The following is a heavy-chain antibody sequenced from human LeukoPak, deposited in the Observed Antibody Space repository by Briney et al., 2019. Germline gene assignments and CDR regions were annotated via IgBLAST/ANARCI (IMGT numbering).Heavy chain of an antibody. CDR3: AKRSQIRSSGWLNDEFDC. CDR2: ISASGGST. Sequence: GGSLRLSCAASGFTFSSYAMSWVRQAPGKGLEWISAISASGGSTYYSDSVKGRFTFSRDNSKNTLYLQMNSLRAEDTAVYYCAKRSQIRSSGWLNDEFDCWGQGTLVTVSS. CDR1: GFTFSSYA. V-gene: IGHV3-23*01. D-gene: IGHD6-19*01. J-gene: IGHJ4*02.